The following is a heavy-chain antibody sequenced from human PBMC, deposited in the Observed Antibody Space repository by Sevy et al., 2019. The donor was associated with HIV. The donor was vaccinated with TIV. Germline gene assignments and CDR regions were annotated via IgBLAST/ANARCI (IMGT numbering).Heavy chain of an antibody. V-gene: IGHV3-23*01. Sequence: GGSLRLSCAASGFTFSSYAMSWVRQAPGKELEWVSAISGSGGSTDYADSVKGRLTISRDNSKNTLYLQMNSLRAEDTAVYYCAGDYYGSGNYYNPFDYWGQGTLVTVSS. CDR3: AGDYYGSGNYYNPFDY. CDR2: ISGSGGST. CDR1: GFTFSSYA. J-gene: IGHJ4*02. D-gene: IGHD3-10*01.